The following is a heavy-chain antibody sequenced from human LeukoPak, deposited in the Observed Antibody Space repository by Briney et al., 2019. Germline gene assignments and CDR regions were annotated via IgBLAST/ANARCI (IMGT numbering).Heavy chain of an antibody. J-gene: IGHJ4*02. D-gene: IGHD6-19*01. CDR3: ARDLASGWYSYFDY. Sequence: GGSLRLPCAASGFTFSSYSMNWVRQAPGKGLEWVSSISSGSSYIYYADSVKGRFTISRDNAKNSLYLQMNGLRAEDTAVYYCARDLASGWYSYFDYWGQGTLVTVSS. V-gene: IGHV3-21*01. CDR1: GFTFSSYS. CDR2: ISSGSSYI.